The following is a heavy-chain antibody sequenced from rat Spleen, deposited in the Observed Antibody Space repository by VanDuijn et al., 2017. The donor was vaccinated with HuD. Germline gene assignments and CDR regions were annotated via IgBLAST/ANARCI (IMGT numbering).Heavy chain of an antibody. J-gene: IGHJ2*01. V-gene: IGHV5-58*01. Sequence: EVQVVETGGGLVQPGRSLKLSCVASGFTFSSSWMYWIRQAPGKGLEWVSSINTDGGGTYYPDSVKGRFTISRDNAKSTLYLQMDSLRSEDTATYYCARENWINTVATPFDYWGQGVMVTVSS. D-gene: IGHD1-3*01. CDR2: INTDGGGT. CDR1: GFTFSSSW. CDR3: ARENWINTVATPFDY.